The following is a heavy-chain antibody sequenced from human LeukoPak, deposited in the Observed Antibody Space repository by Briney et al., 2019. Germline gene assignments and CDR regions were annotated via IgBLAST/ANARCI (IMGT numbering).Heavy chain of an antibody. CDR1: GFAFSSHE. CDR3: ARGSDYGVGAFDI. J-gene: IGHJ3*02. CDR2: ISTSVSTI. Sequence: PGGSLRLSCAASGFAFSSHEMNWVRQAPGKGLEWVSYISTSVSTIYYGDSVKGRFTISRDNAKNSLFLQMNILRAEDTAVYYCARGSDYGVGAFDIWGQGTMVTVSS. V-gene: IGHV3-48*03. D-gene: IGHD4-17*01.